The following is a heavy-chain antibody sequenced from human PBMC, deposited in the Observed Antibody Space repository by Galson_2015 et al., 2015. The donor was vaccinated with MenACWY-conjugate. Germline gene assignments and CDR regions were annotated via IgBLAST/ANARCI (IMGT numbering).Heavy chain of an antibody. Sequence: SVKVSCKASGYIFTLYYIHWVRQAPGQGLEWMGTISPSAGITHYAQKFQGRVSMNRDTSTSTVYMELSSLKSDDTAVYYCAKVMWAGGSDRF. J-gene: IGHJ5*01. D-gene: IGHD1-26*01. CDR3: AKVMWAGGSDRF. V-gene: IGHV1-46*01. CDR1: GYIFTLYY. CDR2: ISPSAGIT.